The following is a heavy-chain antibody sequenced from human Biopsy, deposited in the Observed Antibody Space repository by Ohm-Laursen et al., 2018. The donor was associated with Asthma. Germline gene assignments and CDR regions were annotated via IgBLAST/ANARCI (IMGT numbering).Heavy chain of an antibody. Sequence: SLRLSCAATGFSFSSYSINWVRQAPGKGLEWVSAISGSGGSTYYADSVKGRFTISRDKSKNTLYMQMNSLRAEDTAVYYCAKRGSYFDYWGQGTLVTVSS. V-gene: IGHV3-23*01. CDR1: GFSFSSYS. CDR2: ISGSGGST. CDR3: AKRGSYFDY. J-gene: IGHJ4*02. D-gene: IGHD1-26*01.